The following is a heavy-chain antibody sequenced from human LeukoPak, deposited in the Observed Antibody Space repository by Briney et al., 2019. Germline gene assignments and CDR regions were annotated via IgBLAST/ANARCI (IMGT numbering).Heavy chain of an antibody. CDR3: AKDMYGGNSVLLD. CDR1: GFTFDDYA. V-gene: IGHV3-9*01. D-gene: IGHD4-23*01. Sequence: GRSLRLSCAASGFTFDDYAMHWVRQAPGKGLEWVSGISWNSGSIGYADSVKGRFIISRDNAKNSLYLQMNSLRAEDTALYYCAKDMYGGNSVLLDWGQGTLVTVSS. CDR2: ISWNSGSI. J-gene: IGHJ4*02.